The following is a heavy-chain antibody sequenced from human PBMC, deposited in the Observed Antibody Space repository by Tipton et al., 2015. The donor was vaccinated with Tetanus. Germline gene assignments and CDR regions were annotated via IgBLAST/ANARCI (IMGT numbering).Heavy chain of an antibody. V-gene: IGHV4-31*03. Sequence: LRLSCSVSGGSISSGGYYWTWIRQHPGKGLEWIGYIYYSGSTYYNPSLQSRVTISVDTSKNQFSLRLSSVTAADTAVYYCARETAHSGYWSSGHYFDYWGQGTLVTVSS. D-gene: IGHD3-22*01. J-gene: IGHJ4*02. CDR2: IYYSGST. CDR3: ARETAHSGYWSSGHYFDY. CDR1: GGSISSGGYY.